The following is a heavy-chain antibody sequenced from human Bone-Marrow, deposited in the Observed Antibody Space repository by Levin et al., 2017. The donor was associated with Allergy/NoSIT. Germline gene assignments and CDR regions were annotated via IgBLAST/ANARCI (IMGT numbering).Heavy chain of an antibody. D-gene: IGHD4-17*01. Sequence: SQTLSLTCTVSGGSIRSSTWWSWVRQSPGKGLEWIGEIYHGGRTNYNPSLKSRVSMSVDKSKSQVSLKLSSVTAADTAVYYCARDPLDYGTNSGNYWGQGTLVTVSS. CDR1: GGSIRSSTW. J-gene: IGHJ4*02. CDR3: ARDPLDYGTNSGNY. CDR2: IYHGGRT. V-gene: IGHV4-4*02.